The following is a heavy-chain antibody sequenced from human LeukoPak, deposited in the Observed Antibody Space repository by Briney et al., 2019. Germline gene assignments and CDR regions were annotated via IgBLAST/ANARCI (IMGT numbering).Heavy chain of an antibody. CDR2: IFYSEST. V-gene: IGHV4-59*08. CDR1: GGSISSYY. Sequence: SETLSLTCTVSGGSISSYYWSWIRQPPGKGLEWIGYIFYSESTNYNPSLKSRVTISIDTSKNQFSLKLSSVTAADTAVYYCARTGVEVAAGYYFDYWGQGTLVTVSS. J-gene: IGHJ4*02. D-gene: IGHD2-15*01. CDR3: ARTGVEVAAGYYFDY.